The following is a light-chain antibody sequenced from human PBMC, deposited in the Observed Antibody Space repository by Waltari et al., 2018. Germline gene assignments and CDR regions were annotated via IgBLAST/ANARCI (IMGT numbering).Light chain of an antibody. CDR3: MQALQTAT. CDR1: QSITTY. CDR2: AAS. J-gene: IGKJ3*01. V-gene: IGKV1-39*01. Sequence: DIQMTQSPSSLSASIGDRVIITCRASQSITTYLSWFQQKPGKAPKLLIYAASSLQSGVPDRFSGSGSGTDFTLKISRVEAEDVGVYYCMQALQTATFGPGTKVDIK.